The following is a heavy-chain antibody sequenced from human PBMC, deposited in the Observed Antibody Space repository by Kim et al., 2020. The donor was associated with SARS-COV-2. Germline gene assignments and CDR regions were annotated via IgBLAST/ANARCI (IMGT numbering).Heavy chain of an antibody. CDR2: IDGSGGSP. V-gene: IGHV3-23*01. Sequence: GGSLRLSCAASGFTFSSYAMNWVRQAPGKGLEWVSGIDGSGGSPYYADSVKGRYTISRDNSKNTLYMQMNSLRAEDTAVYYCAKVDDSPGLVQHWGQGTLDTASS. J-gene: IGHJ1*01. D-gene: IGHD3-9*01. CDR3: AKVDDSPGLVQH. CDR1: GFTFSSYA.